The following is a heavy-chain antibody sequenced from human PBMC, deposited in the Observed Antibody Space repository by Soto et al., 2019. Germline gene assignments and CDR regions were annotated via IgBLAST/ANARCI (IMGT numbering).Heavy chain of an antibody. Sequence: EVQLLESGGDLVQPGGSLRLSCAASGFTFGSYAMIWVRQAPGKGLVWVSTLSSSGNSAYYADSVKGRFTVSRDNCMNPLYMQMTGLRASETAVYYCAKSDTAVSYWFDPCGQGTVVTVSS. J-gene: IGHJ5*02. D-gene: IGHD5-18*01. CDR2: LSSSGNSA. V-gene: IGHV3-23*01. CDR3: AKSDTAVSYWFDP. CDR1: GFTFGSYA.